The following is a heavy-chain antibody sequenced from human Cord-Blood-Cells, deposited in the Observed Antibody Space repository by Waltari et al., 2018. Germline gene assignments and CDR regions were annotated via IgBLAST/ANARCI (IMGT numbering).Heavy chain of an antibody. V-gene: IGHV4-30-2*01. J-gene: IGHJ3*02. CDR1: GGSISSGGYS. D-gene: IGHD3-9*01. CDR2: IYHSGST. Sequence: QLQLQESGSGLVKPSQTLSLTCAVSGGSISSGGYSWSWIRQPPGKGLEWIGYIYHSGSTYYNPSLKSRGTISVDRSKNQFSLKLSSVTAADTAVYYCARAYDILTGYNDAFDIWGQGTMVTVSS. CDR3: ARAYDILTGYNDAFDI.